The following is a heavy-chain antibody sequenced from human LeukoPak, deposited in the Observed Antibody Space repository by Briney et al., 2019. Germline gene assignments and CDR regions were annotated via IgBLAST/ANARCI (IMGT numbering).Heavy chain of an antibody. CDR2: VKQDGSES. Sequence: AGSLRLSCAASGGTFTDYWRNWVRQAPGEGLEWVASVKQDGSESYYLDSVTGRFTISRANAKNSLYLHMTSLRAEDPAVYYCARDHRAPGLLFDSWGQGTLVTVSS. V-gene: IGHV3-7*01. CDR3: ARDHRAPGLLFDS. J-gene: IGHJ4*02. CDR1: GGTFTDYW.